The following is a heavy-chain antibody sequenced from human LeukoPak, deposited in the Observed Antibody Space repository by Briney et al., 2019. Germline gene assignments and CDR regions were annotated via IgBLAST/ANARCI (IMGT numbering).Heavy chain of an antibody. D-gene: IGHD3-22*01. V-gene: IGHV3-66*01. Sequence: GGSLRLSCAASGFIVSSNYMSWVRQAPGKGLEWVSVIYSGGNTNYADSVKGRFTISRDNSKNTLYLQMNSLRAEDTAVYYCARVSSSGYYGGTLDYWGQGTLVTVSS. CDR1: GFIVSSNY. J-gene: IGHJ4*02. CDR2: IYSGGNT. CDR3: ARVSSSGYYGGTLDY.